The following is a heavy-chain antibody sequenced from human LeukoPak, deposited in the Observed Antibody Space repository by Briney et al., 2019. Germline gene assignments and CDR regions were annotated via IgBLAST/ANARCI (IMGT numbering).Heavy chain of an antibody. J-gene: IGHJ4*02. CDR3: AREELYSSGWYAEYYFDY. CDR1: GYTFTSYD. Sequence: ASVKVSCKASGYTFTSYDINWVRQATGQGLEWMGWMNPNSGNTGYAQKFQGRVTMTRNTSISTAYMELSSLRSEDTAVYYCAREELYSSGWYAEYYFDYWGQGTLVTVSS. V-gene: IGHV1-8*01. D-gene: IGHD6-19*01. CDR2: MNPNSGNT.